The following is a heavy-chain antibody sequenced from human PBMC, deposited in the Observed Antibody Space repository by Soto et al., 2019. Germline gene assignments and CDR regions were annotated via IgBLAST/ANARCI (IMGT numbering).Heavy chain of an antibody. J-gene: IGHJ4*02. CDR3: ANGRGPSWNGDY. D-gene: IGHD1-1*01. CDR1: GFTFSSYA. V-gene: IGHV3-23*01. CDR2: ISGSGGTA. Sequence: EVQLLESGGGSVQPGGSRRLSCAASGFTFSSYAMHLVCRTPGTELEWVSSISGSGGTAYYADSVKGRLSNSRDSLVNTLYMKMNSLRAEDTVGYYCANGRGPSWNGDYWGPRNLVTVSP.